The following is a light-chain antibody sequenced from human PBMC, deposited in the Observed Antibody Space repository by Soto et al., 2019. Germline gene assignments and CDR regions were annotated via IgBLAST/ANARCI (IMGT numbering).Light chain of an antibody. CDR3: SSYTSSSWV. Sequence: QSVLTQPASVSGSPGQSITISCTGTSSDVGGYNYVSWYQQHPGKAPKLMIYEVSNRPSGVSNRFSGSKSGNTASLTISGIQAEDEADYYCSSYTSSSWVFGGGTKLTVL. J-gene: IGLJ3*02. CDR2: EVS. CDR1: SSDVGGYNY. V-gene: IGLV2-14*01.